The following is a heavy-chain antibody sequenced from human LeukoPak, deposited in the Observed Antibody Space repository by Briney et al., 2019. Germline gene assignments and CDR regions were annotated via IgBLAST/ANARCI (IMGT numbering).Heavy chain of an antibody. J-gene: IGHJ4*02. Sequence: PSETLSLTCAVYGGSFSGYYWSWIRQPPGKGLEWIWEVNHSGSTNYNPSLKSRVTISVDTSKNQFSLKLSSVTAADTAVYYCARVNCSGGSCYVFFDYWGQGTLVTVSS. D-gene: IGHD2-15*01. CDR2: VNHSGST. CDR3: ARVNCSGGSCYVFFDY. V-gene: IGHV4-34*01. CDR1: GGSFSGYY.